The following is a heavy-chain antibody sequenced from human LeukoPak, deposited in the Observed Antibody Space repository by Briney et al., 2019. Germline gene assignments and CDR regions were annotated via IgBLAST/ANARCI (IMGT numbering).Heavy chain of an antibody. D-gene: IGHD6-19*01. CDR1: VFTFSSYA. Sequence: PGGSLRLSCAASVFTFSSYAKSWLRQAPGEGLEWVSAISGGGGRTYYADSVKGRFTISRDSSKDTLYLQMNSLRAEDTALYYCAKGRGSGWFGYSFDYWGQGTLVTVSS. J-gene: IGHJ4*02. CDR3: AKGRGSGWFGYSFDY. V-gene: IGHV3-23*01. CDR2: ISGGGGRT.